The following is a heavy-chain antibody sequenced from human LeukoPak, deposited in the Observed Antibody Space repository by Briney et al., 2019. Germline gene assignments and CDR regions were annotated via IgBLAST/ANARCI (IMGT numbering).Heavy chain of an antibody. Sequence: SETLSLTCTVSGGSISSYYWSWIRQPPGKGLEWIGYIYYSGSTNYNPSLKSRVTISVDTSKNQLSLKLSSVTAADTAVYYCARRYYYDSSGTPGDAFDIWGQGTMVTVSS. J-gene: IGHJ3*02. D-gene: IGHD3-22*01. CDR3: ARRYYYDSSGTPGDAFDI. CDR1: GGSISSYY. CDR2: IYYSGST. V-gene: IGHV4-59*08.